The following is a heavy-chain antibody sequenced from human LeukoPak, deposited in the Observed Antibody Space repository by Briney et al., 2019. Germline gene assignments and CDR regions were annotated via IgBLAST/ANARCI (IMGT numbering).Heavy chain of an antibody. CDR3: AKGVYGSRTTSFADY. J-gene: IGHJ4*02. D-gene: IGHD3-10*01. V-gene: IGHV3-30*18. CDR2: ISHDGSDK. Sequence: GGSLGLSCAASGFIFSSYGMHWVRQAPGKGLEWAAVISHDGSDKYYADPVKGRFTISRDNSKNTLYLQMNSLRVEDTAVYYCAKGVYGSRTTSFADYWGQGTLVTVSS. CDR1: GFIFSSYG.